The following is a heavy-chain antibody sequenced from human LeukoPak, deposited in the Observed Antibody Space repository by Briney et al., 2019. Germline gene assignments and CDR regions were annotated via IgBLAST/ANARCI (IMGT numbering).Heavy chain of an antibody. D-gene: IGHD3-10*01. V-gene: IGHV4-39*07. J-gene: IGHJ6*03. CDR3: ARLYYYGSGSTKLYYYYYMDV. Sequence: SETLSLTCTVSGGSISTSNYYWGWIRQPPGKGLEWIGNIFYSGSTYYSPSLRSRVTISLDTSRNQFSLKLNSVTAADTAVYYCARLYYYGSGSTKLYYYYYMDVWGKGTTVTISS. CDR2: IFYSGST. CDR1: GGSISTSNYY.